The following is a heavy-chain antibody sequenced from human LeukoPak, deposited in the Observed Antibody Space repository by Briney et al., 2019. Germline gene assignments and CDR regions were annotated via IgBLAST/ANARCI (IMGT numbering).Heavy chain of an antibody. Sequence: VASVTVSCKASGGTFSSYAISWVRQAPGPGLEWMGGIIPIFGTANYAQKFQGRVTITSDESTSTAYMELSSLRSEDTAVYYCASAIVVVTAIPGWFDPWGQGTLVTVSS. CDR2: IIPIFGTA. CDR1: GGTFSSYA. CDR3: ASAIVVVTAIPGWFDP. D-gene: IGHD2-21*02. J-gene: IGHJ5*02. V-gene: IGHV1-69*13.